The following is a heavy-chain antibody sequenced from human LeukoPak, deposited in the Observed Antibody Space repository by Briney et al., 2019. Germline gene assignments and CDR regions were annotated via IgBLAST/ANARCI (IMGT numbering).Heavy chain of an antibody. CDR2: MNPNSGNT. D-gene: IGHD3-16*01. J-gene: IGHJ4*02. V-gene: IGHV1-8*03. CDR1: GYTFTSYD. Sequence: GASVKVSCXASGYTFTSYDINWVRLASGQGLEWMGWMNPNSGNTGYAQKFQGRVTITRNTSISTAYMELSSLRSEDTAVYFCARGPGGLFDYWGQGTLVTVSS. CDR3: ARGPGGLFDY.